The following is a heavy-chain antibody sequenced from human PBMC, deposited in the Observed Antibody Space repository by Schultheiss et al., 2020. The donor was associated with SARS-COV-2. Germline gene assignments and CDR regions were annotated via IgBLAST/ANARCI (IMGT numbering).Heavy chain of an antibody. Sequence: GESLKISCAASGFTFSSYAMHWVRQAPGKGLEWVAVISYDGSNKYYADSVKGRFTISRDNSKNTLYLQMNSLRAEDTAVYYCARAYSGYAYYYGMDVWGQGTTVTVSS. CDR1: GFTFSSYA. CDR2: ISYDGSNK. D-gene: IGHD5-12*01. J-gene: IGHJ6*02. V-gene: IGHV3-30*07. CDR3: ARAYSGYAYYYGMDV.